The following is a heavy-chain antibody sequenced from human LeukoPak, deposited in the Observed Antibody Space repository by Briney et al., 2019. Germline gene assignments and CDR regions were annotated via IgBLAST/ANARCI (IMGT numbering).Heavy chain of an antibody. CDR2: INHSGST. J-gene: IGHJ4*02. CDR3: ARRGPSVKRCYFDY. Sequence: PSETLSLTCAVYGGSFSGYYWSWIRQPPGKGLEWIGEINHSGSTNYNPSLKSRVTISVDTSKNQFSLKLSYVTAADTAVYYCARRGPSVKRCYFDYWGQGTLVTVSS. CDR1: GGSFSGYY. V-gene: IGHV4-34*01. D-gene: IGHD2-8*01.